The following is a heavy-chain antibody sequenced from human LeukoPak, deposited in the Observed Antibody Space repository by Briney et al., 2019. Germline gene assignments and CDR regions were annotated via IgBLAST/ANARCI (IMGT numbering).Heavy chain of an antibody. CDR2: INPNSGGT. CDR1: GYTFTGYY. CDR3: AREWQIAAAGSEAEYFQH. J-gene: IGHJ1*01. D-gene: IGHD6-13*01. Sequence: ASVKVSCNASGYTFTGYYMHWVRQAPGQGLEWMGWINPNSGGTNYAQKFQGRVTMTRDTSISTAYMELSRLRSDDTAVYYCAREWQIAAAGSEAEYFQHWGQGTLVTVSS. V-gene: IGHV1-2*02.